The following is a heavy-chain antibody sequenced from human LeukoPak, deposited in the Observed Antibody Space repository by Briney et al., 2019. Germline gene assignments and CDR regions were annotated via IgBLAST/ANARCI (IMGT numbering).Heavy chain of an antibody. J-gene: IGHJ4*02. CDR2: ISGSGGST. V-gene: IGHV3-23*01. D-gene: IGHD2-2*01. CDR1: GFTFSSYA. Sequence: GGSLRLSCAASGFTFSSYAMSWVRQAPGKGLEWVSAISGSGGSTYYADSVKGRFTISRDNSKNTLYLQMNSLRAEDTAVYYCAKDFMGYCSSTSCYGWVFDYWGQGTLVTVSS. CDR3: AKDFMGYCSSTSCYGWVFDY.